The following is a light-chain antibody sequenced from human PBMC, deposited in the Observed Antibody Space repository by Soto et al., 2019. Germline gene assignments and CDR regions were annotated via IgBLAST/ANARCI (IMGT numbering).Light chain of an antibody. J-gene: IGLJ3*02. V-gene: IGLV4-69*01. CDR3: QTWGTGIWV. CDR1: SGHSTYA. Sequence: QSVLTQSPSASASLGASVKLTCTLDSGHSTYAIAWHQQQPQRSPRYLMKVDSDGSHTKVDGIPDRFSGSSSGAERYLTISSLQSEDEADYYCQTWGTGIWVFGGGTQLTVL. CDR2: VDSDGSH.